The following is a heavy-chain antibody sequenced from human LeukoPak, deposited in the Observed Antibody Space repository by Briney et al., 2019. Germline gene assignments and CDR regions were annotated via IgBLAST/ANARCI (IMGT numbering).Heavy chain of an antibody. CDR1: GFTFSSYW. CDR2: IKQDGSEK. Sequence: PGGSLRLSCAASGFTFSSYWMRWVRQAPGKGLEWVANIKQDGSEKYYVDSVKGRFTISRDNAKNSLYLQMNSLRAEDTAVYYCARDPYDYGDFFDYWGQGTLVTVSS. CDR3: ARDPYDYGDFFDY. V-gene: IGHV3-7*03. D-gene: IGHD4-17*01. J-gene: IGHJ4*02.